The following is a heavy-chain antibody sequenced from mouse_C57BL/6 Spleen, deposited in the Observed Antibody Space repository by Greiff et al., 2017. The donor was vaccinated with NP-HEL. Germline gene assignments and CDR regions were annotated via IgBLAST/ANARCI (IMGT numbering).Heavy chain of an antibody. CDR2: ISNGGGST. V-gene: IGHV5-12*01. Sequence: EVKVEESGGGLVQPGGSLKLSCAASGFTFSDYYMYWVRQTPEKRLEWVAYISNGGGSTYYPDTVKGRFTISRDNAKNTLYLQMSRLKAEDTAMYYCARQTYDSFFDYWGQGTTLTVSS. CDR1: GFTFSDYY. D-gene: IGHD2-4*01. J-gene: IGHJ2*01. CDR3: ARQTYDSFFDY.